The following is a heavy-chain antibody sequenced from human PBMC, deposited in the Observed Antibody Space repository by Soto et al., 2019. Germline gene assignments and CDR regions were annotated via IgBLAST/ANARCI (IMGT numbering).Heavy chain of an antibody. D-gene: IGHD2-2*01. CDR1: GFTFSLYS. V-gene: IGHV3-21*01. CDR3: ATGDAHSTQIDY. Sequence: PGGSLRLSCTASGFTFSLYSMNWVRQAPGKGLEWVSSIISSSCFIYYADSVNGRFTISRDNAKNSLYLQMNSLRAEDTAVYYCATGDAHSTQIDYWGQGTLVTVSS. J-gene: IGHJ4*02. CDR2: IISSSCFI.